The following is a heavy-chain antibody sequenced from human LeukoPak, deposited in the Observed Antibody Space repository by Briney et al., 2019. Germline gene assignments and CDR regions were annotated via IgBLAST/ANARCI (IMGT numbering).Heavy chain of an antibody. CDR1: GFTFSDYC. CDR3: ARVGGFGELLSLYYYMDV. J-gene: IGHJ6*03. CDR2: IKQDGREK. Sequence: GESLRLSCEGSGFTFSDYCMTWVRQAPGKGLEWVANIKQDGREKYYADSVTGRFTISRDNVKNSVYLQMDSLRAEDTAVYYCARVGGFGELLSLYYYMDVWGKGTTVTVSS. V-gene: IGHV3-7*01. D-gene: IGHD3-10*01.